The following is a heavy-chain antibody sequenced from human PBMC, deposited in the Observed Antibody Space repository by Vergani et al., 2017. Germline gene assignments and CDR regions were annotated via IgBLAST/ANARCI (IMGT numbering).Heavy chain of an antibody. D-gene: IGHD3-3*01. CDR2: IYHSGST. CDR3: ARAGGFLEWLSPPDY. V-gene: IGHV4-38-2*02. Sequence: QVQLQESGPGLVKPSETLSLTCTVSGYSISSGYYWGWIRQPPGKGLEWIGSIYHSGSTYYNPSLKSRVTISVDTSKNQFYLKLSSVTAADPAGYYCARAGGFLEWLSPPDYWGQGTLVTVSS. J-gene: IGHJ4*02. CDR1: GYSISSGYY.